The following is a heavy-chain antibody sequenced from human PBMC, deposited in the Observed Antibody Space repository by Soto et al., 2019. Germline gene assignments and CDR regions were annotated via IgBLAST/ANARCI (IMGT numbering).Heavy chain of an antibody. D-gene: IGHD2-15*01. J-gene: IGHJ4*02. CDR2: INSDGSST. CDR1: GFTFSSYW. Sequence: GGSLRLSCAASGFTFSSYWMSWVRQTPGKGLEWVSRINSDGSSTSYADSVKGRFTISRDNAKNTLYLQMNSLRAEDTAVYYCVRTSLVVAAATREDYWGQGTLVTVSS. CDR3: VRTSLVVAAATREDY. V-gene: IGHV3-74*01.